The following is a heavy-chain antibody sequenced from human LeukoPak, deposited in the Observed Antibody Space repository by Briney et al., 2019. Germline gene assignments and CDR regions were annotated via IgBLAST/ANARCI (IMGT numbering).Heavy chain of an antibody. Sequence: SETLSLTCTVSGGSTSSYYWSWIRQPAGKGLEWIGRIYTSGSTNYNPSLKSRVTMSVDTSKNQFSLKLSSVTAADTAVYYCARVSKVTTVTTGYYYYYYMDVWGKGTTVTVSS. J-gene: IGHJ6*03. CDR3: ARVSKVTTVTTGYYYYYYMDV. CDR2: IYTSGST. D-gene: IGHD4-11*01. CDR1: GGSTSSYY. V-gene: IGHV4-4*07.